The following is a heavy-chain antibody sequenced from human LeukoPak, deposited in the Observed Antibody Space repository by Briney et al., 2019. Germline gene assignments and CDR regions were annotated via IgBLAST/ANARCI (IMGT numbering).Heavy chain of an antibody. CDR2: ISGSGGST. CDR1: GFTSSSYA. V-gene: IGHV3-23*01. Sequence: GGSLRLSCAASGFTSSSYAMSWVRQAPGKVLEWVSAISGSGGSTYYADSVKGRFTISRDNSKNTLYLQMNSLRAEDTAVYYCATGGWLVENGYWGQGTLVTVSS. CDR3: ATGGWLVENGY. J-gene: IGHJ4*02. D-gene: IGHD6-19*01.